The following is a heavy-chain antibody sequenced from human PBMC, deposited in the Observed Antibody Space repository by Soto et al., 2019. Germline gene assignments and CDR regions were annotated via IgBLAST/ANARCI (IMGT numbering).Heavy chain of an antibody. Sequence: PGGSLRLSXAASGFTFSSYAMSWVLQAPGKGLEWVSAISGSGGSTYYADSVKGRFTISRDNSKNTLYLQMNSLRAEDTAVYYCAKGLDMITFGGVIAPNWFDPWGQGTLVTVSS. V-gene: IGHV3-23*01. CDR2: ISGSGGST. CDR3: AKGLDMITFGGVIAPNWFDP. CDR1: GFTFSSYA. J-gene: IGHJ5*02. D-gene: IGHD3-16*02.